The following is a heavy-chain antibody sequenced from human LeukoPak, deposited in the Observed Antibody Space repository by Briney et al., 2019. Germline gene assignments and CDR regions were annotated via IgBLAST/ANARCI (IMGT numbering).Heavy chain of an antibody. CDR2: ISGSGGST. Sequence: GGSLRLSCAASGFTFSSYDMSWVRQAPGKGLEWVSAISGSGGSTYYADSVKGRFTISRDNSKSTLYLQMNSLRAEDTAVYYCAGDKTTSGWYEFDYWGQGTLVTVSS. V-gene: IGHV3-23*01. CDR3: AGDKTTSGWYEFDY. J-gene: IGHJ4*02. CDR1: GFTFSSYD. D-gene: IGHD6-19*01.